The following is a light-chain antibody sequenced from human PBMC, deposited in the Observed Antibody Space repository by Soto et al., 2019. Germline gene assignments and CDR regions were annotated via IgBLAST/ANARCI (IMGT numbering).Light chain of an antibody. CDR1: QTVSTY. CDR2: AAS. V-gene: IGKV1-39*01. J-gene: IGKJ1*01. CDR3: QQTSSYTWT. Sequence: DIQMTQSPSTLSASVGCRCNISCRTSQTVSTYLNWYQNKPGRGPTLLIYAASSLQSGVPSRFSGSGYGTDLTITIGSLKTEDFETYYCQQTSSYTWTFGHGTKVDIK.